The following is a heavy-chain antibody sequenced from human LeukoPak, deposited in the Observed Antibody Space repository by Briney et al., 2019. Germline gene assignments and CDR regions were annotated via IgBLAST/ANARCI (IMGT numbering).Heavy chain of an antibody. V-gene: IGHV3-21*01. CDR1: GFTFSSYS. CDR2: ISSGSSFI. CDR3: ACFLSGSNFWYFDL. Sequence: GGSLRLSCAASGFTFSSYSMNWVRQAPGKGLEWFSSISSGSSFIYYADSVKGRFTISRDNAKNSLYLQMNSLRAEDSSVYYCACFLSGSNFWYFDLWGRGTLVTVSS. D-gene: IGHD1-26*01. J-gene: IGHJ2*01.